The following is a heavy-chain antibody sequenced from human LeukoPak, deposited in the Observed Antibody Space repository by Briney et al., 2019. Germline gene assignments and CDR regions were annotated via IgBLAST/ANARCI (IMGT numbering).Heavy chain of an antibody. D-gene: IGHD2/OR15-2a*01. Sequence: ASVKVSCKSSGFTFTDYYIHWVRQAPGQGLEWVGYIGPHSSATSSPQEFQGRVTMTRDTSMSTACMELTRLTSDDTAVYYCAREGNGLLSKDFDCWGQGTLVTVSS. J-gene: IGHJ4*02. CDR3: AREGNGLLSKDFDC. CDR1: GFTFTDYY. CDR2: IGPHSSAT. V-gene: IGHV1-2*02.